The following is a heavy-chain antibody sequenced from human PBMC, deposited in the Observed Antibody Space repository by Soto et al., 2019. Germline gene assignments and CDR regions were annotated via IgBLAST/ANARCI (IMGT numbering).Heavy chain of an antibody. V-gene: IGHV1-8*01. J-gene: IGHJ4*02. Sequence: ASVKVSCKASGYTFTNSDINWVRQATGQGLEWVGWMNPNSGNSGCAQKFQGRVTITRDTSASTAYMELSSLRSEDTAVYYCARAPGGPGIAEYWGQGTLVTVSS. CDR3: ARAPGGPGIAEY. D-gene: IGHD6-13*01. CDR2: MNPNSGNS. CDR1: GYTFTNSD.